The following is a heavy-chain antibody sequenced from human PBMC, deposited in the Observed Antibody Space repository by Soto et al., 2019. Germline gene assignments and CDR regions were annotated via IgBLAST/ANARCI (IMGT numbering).Heavy chain of an antibody. D-gene: IGHD3-9*01. CDR3: ARVRERLQYFDWFYHFDY. Sequence: PSETLSLTCTVSGGSISGYYWGWIRQPPGKGLEWIGCIYYNGGSKYNPSLQSRVTMSVDTTKNQLSLKVRSVTAADTAVYYCARVRERLQYFDWFYHFDYWGQGALVTVSS. CDR1: GGSISGYY. V-gene: IGHV4-59*01. CDR2: IYYNGGS. J-gene: IGHJ4*02.